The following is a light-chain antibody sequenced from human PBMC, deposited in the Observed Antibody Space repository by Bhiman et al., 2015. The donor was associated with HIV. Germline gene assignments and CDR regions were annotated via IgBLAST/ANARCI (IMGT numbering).Light chain of an antibody. Sequence: SYELTQPPSVSVSPGQTASITCSGDKLGDKYACWYQQKPGQSPVLVIYQDSKRPSGIPERFSGSSSGNTASLTFTGAQAEDEADYYCNSRDTSGNHWVFGGGTKLTVL. CDR3: NSRDTSGNHWV. J-gene: IGLJ3*02. CDR2: QDS. CDR1: KLGDKY. V-gene: IGLV3-1*01.